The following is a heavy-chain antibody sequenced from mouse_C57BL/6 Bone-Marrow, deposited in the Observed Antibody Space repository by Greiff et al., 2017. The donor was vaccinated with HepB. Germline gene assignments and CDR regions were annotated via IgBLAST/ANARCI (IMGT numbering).Heavy chain of an antibody. Sequence: VQLQQPGAELVRPGSSVKLSCKASGYTFTSYWMHWVKQRPIQGLEWIGNIDPSDSETHYNQKFKDKATLTVDKSSSTAYMQLSSLTSEDSAVYYCARGGLRGGFDYWGQGTTLTVSS. D-gene: IGHD2-4*01. V-gene: IGHV1-52*01. CDR1: GYTFTSYW. J-gene: IGHJ2*01. CDR3: ARGGLRGGFDY. CDR2: IDPSDSET.